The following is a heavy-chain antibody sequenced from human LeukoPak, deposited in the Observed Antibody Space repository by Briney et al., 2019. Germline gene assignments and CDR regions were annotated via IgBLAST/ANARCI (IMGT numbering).Heavy chain of an antibody. CDR2: INPSGGRT. CDR1: GYTFTSYY. Sequence: ASVKVSCKASGYTFTSYYMHWVRQAPGQGLEWMGIINPSGGRTSYAQKFQGRVTMTRDTSTSTVYMELSSLRSEDTAVYYCARVGKRWLQLNGPIDYWGQGTLVTVSS. V-gene: IGHV1-46*01. J-gene: IGHJ4*02. D-gene: IGHD5-24*01. CDR3: ARVGKRWLQLNGPIDY.